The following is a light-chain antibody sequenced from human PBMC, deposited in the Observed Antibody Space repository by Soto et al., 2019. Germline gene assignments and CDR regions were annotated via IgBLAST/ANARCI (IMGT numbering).Light chain of an antibody. CDR1: QTINNY. V-gene: IGKV1-5*03. J-gene: IGKJ1*01. CDR2: KAS. Sequence: IQMTQSPSSLSASVGDSVTITCRTSQTINNYLNWYQQKPGKAPKLLIYKASTLKSGVPSRFSGSGSGTEFTLTISSLQPDDFATYYCQHYNSYSEAFGRGTKVDIK. CDR3: QHYNSYSEA.